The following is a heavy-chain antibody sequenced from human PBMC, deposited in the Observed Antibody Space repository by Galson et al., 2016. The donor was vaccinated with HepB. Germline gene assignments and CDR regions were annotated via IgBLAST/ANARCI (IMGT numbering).Heavy chain of an antibody. J-gene: IGHJ4*01. CDR1: GFSFGDYY. Sequence: SLRLSCAGDGFSFGDYYMTWIRQAPGNGVERGSYISSSGNYNTNYADSAKGRFTISRDNAGTSLILQMDSLGVDDTAVYYCAATTVGSGGTRRFDHWGHGILVTVSS. CDR2: ISSSGNYNT. V-gene: IGHV3-11*06. CDR3: AATTVGSGGTRRFDH. D-gene: IGHD4-11*01.